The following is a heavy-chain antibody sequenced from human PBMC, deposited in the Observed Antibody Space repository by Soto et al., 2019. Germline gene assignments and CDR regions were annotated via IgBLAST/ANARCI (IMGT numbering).Heavy chain of an antibody. V-gene: IGHV4-34*01. CDR2: ISHRGST. CDR1: CGSLSVYY. J-gene: IGHJ5*01. D-gene: IGHD4-17*01. CDR3: ARGIRPDS. Sequence: LCLTCAVHCGSLSVYYLSWIRQTPGKGLEWIGEISHRGSTNYNPSLKSRVTISLDTSKNQFSLKLASVTAADTAAYYCARGIRPDSWGQGTQVTVSS.